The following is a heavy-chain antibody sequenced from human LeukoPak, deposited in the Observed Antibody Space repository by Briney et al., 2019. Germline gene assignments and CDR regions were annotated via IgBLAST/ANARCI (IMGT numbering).Heavy chain of an antibody. D-gene: IGHD2-2*01. V-gene: IGHV5-51*01. J-gene: IGHJ5*02. CDR1: GYSFTSYW. CDR2: IYPSDSDT. CDR3: ARRYCSSTSCPNWFDP. Sequence: GESLKISCKGSGYSFTSYWIGWVRQMPGKGLEWMGIIYPSDSDTRYSPSFQGQVTISADKSISTAYLQWSSLKASDTAMYYCARRYCSSTSCPNWFDPWGQGTLVTVSS.